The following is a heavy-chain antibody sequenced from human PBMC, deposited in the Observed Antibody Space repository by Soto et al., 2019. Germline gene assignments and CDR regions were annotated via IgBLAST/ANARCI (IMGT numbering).Heavy chain of an antibody. CDR3: ASFCSGGSCYVSGMDV. CDR2: ISYDGRNK. D-gene: IGHD3-22*01. Sequence: QVQLVQSGGGVVQPGRSLRLSCDASGLTFSTYGIPWVRQAPGKGLEWLAIISYDGRNKYYADSVKGRFTISRDNSKNTIYLQMNTLRAEDTAVYYRASFCSGGSCYVSGMDVWGHGTMVTVSS. CDR1: GLTFSTYG. J-gene: IGHJ6*02. V-gene: IGHV3-30*03.